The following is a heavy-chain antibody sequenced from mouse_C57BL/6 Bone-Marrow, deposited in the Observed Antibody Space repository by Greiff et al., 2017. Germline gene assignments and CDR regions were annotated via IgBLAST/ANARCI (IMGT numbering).Heavy chain of an antibody. V-gene: IGHV1-39*01. D-gene: IGHD2-5*01. J-gene: IGHJ4*01. Sequence: EVKLMESGPELVQPGASVKISCTASGYSFTDYNMNWVKQSNGKSLEWIGEINPNDGTTSYNQTVKGKATLTVDHSSSTAYLQLNSLTSEDSAVYYCARGNAYYSKDEREMDYWGQGTSVTVSS. CDR3: ARGNAYYSKDEREMDY. CDR2: INPNDGTT. CDR1: GYSFTDYN.